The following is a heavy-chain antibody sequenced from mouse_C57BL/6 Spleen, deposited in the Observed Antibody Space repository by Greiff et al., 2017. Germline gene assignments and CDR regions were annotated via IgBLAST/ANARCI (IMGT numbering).Heavy chain of an antibody. Sequence: VQLQQSGPELVKPGASVKISCKASGYSFTDYNMNWVKQSNGKSLEWIGVINPNYGTTSYNQKFKGKATLTVDQSSSTASMQLNSLTSEDSAGYYCVRYDYDVSPWLAYWGQGTLVTVAA. D-gene: IGHD2-4*01. CDR1: GYSFTDYN. CDR2: INPNYGTT. J-gene: IGHJ3*01. CDR3: VRYDYDVSPWLAY. V-gene: IGHV1-39*01.